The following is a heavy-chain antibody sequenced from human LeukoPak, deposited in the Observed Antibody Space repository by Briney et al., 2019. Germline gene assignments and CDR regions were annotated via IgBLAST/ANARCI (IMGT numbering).Heavy chain of an antibody. J-gene: IGHJ4*02. D-gene: IGHD2-2*02. CDR2: ISSNGGST. CDR1: GFTFRSYN. V-gene: IGHV3-64*01. Sequence: GGSLRLSCAASGFTFRSYNMHWVRQAPGKGLEYVSTISSNGGSTYYANSVKGRFTISRDNSKNMLYLQMGSLRAEDMAVYYCARDGYISAAFDYWGQGALVTVTS. CDR3: ARDGYISAAFDY.